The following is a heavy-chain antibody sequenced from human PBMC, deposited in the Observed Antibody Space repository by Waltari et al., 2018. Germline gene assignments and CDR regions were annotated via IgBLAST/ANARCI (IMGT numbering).Heavy chain of an antibody. CDR2: IRTTGATT. V-gene: IGHV3-23*01. CDR1: GFSFENFY. CDR3: ATYGQSPRNDQ. Sequence: EVQLLASGGGLEQPGGSLRLSCSASGFSFENFYMTWVRQAPGKGREWVSAIRTTGATTYYADSVKGRFTISRDNFKNILYLQMNSLRAEDTAVYYCATYGQSPRNDQWGQGTQLTVSS. J-gene: IGHJ1*01. D-gene: IGHD2-2*01.